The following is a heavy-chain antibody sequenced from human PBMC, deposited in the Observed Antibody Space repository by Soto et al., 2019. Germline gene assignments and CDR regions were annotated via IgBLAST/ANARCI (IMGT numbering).Heavy chain of an antibody. V-gene: IGHV1-8*01. CDR1: GYTFTSYD. Sequence: ASVKVSCKASGYTFTSYDINWVRQATGQGLEWMGWMNPNSGNTGYAQKFQGRATMTRNTSISTAYMELSSLRSEDTAVYYCARYCTKPRPGAAAYYYYGMDVWGQGTTVTVSS. CDR3: ARYCTKPRPGAAAYYYYGMDV. J-gene: IGHJ6*02. CDR2: MNPNSGNT. D-gene: IGHD2-8*01.